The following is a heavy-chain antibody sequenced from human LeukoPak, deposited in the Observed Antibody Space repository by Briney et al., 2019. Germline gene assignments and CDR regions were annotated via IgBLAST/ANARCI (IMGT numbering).Heavy chain of an antibody. CDR2: INSDGSST. J-gene: IGHJ6*02. V-gene: IGHV3-74*01. CDR1: GFTFSSYW. Sequence: PGGSLRLSCAASGFTFSSYWMHWVRQAPGKGLVWVSRINSDGSSTSYADSVKGRFTISRDNAKNSLYLQMNSLRAEDTAVYYCARDVSNGSPPGVYYYYGMDVWGQGTTVTVSS. D-gene: IGHD4-11*01. CDR3: ARDVSNGSPPGVYYYYGMDV.